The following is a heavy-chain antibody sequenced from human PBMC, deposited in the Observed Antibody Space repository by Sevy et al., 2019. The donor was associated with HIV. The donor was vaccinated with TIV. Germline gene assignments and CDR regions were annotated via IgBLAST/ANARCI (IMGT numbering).Heavy chain of an antibody. V-gene: IGHV1-24*01. CDR1: GSTLTKLS. J-gene: IGHJ4*02. D-gene: IGHD3-22*01. Sequence: ASVKVSCKVSGSTLTKLSMHWVRQAPGKGLEWMATFDPEDGETIYAQKFQGRVTMTEDTSTDTAYMELSSLRSEDTAVYYCATTTDYYDSSGYPFDDWSQGTLVTVSS. CDR2: FDPEDGET. CDR3: ATTTDYYDSSGYPFDD.